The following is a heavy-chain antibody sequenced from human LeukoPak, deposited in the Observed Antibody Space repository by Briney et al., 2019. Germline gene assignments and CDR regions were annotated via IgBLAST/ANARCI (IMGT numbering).Heavy chain of an antibody. J-gene: IGHJ4*02. Sequence: ASVKVSCKASGYTFTGYYMHWVRQAPGQGLEWMGIINPSGGSTSYAQKFQGRVTMTRDTSTSTVYMELSSLRSEDTAVYYCARFSPSAMGSDYWGQGTLVTVSS. CDR3: ARFSPSAMGSDY. CDR2: INPSGGST. V-gene: IGHV1-46*01. CDR1: GYTFTGYY. D-gene: IGHD2-2*01.